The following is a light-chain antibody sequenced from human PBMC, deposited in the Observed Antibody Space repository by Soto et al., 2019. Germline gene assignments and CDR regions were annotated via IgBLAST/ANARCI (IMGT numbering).Light chain of an antibody. CDR1: QCIRTW. Sequence: DIQMTQSQSSVSASVGDRVTITCRASQCIRTWVAWYQQKPGKPPKLLIYVASSLQSGVPARFSGSGSGTDFTLTISSLQPEDFATYYCQQANSFPFTFGPGTKVDIK. J-gene: IGKJ3*01. CDR3: QQANSFPFT. CDR2: VAS. V-gene: IGKV1-12*02.